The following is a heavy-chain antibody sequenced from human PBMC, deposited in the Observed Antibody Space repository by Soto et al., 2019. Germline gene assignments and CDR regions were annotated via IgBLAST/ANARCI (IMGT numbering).Heavy chain of an antibody. D-gene: IGHD3-10*01. CDR2: LIPILGAS. V-gene: IGHV1-69*08. J-gene: IGHJ4*02. CDR1: ADTFTGYT. Sequence: QVQLVQSGAEVKKPGSSVKVSCKASADTFTGYTVTWVRQAPGQGLEWVGSLIPILGASNFAQKFQGRVTISADKSADTAYMVLTGLTSEDTAVYYCARSRGSYYTNFDSWGQGTLVTVSS. CDR3: ARSRGSYYTNFDS.